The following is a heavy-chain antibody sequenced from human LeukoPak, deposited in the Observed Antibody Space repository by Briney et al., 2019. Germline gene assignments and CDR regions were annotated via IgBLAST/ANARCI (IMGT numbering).Heavy chain of an antibody. CDR1: GYTFTNYG. J-gene: IGHJ4*02. CDR3: ARAPDDYDFWSGPFDY. V-gene: IGHV1-18*01. D-gene: IGHD3-3*01. Sequence: ASVKVSCKASGYTFTNYGISWVRQAPGQGLEWMGWISAYSGNTNYAQNLQGRVTMTTDTSTSTAYMELRSLRSDDTAVYNCARAPDDYDFWSGPFDYWGRGTLVTVSS. CDR2: ISAYSGNT.